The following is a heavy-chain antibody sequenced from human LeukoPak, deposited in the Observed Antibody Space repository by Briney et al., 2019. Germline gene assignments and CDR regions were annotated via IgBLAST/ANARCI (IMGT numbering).Heavy chain of an antibody. V-gene: IGHV4-34*01. CDR2: INHSGST. J-gene: IGHJ5*02. D-gene: IGHD5-12*01. Sequence: ETLSLTCAVYGGSFSGYYWSWIRQPPGKGLEWIGEINHSGSTNYNPSLKSRVTISVDTSKNQFSLKLSSVTAADTAVYYCARGGRLRGLTWGQGTLVTVSS. CDR3: ARGGRLRGLT. CDR1: GGSFSGYY.